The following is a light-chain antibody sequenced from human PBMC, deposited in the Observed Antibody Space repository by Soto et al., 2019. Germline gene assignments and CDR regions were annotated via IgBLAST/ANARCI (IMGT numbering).Light chain of an antibody. V-gene: IGKV1-5*01. CDR1: QSTSSW. Sequence: DIPMTQSPSTLTASVGDRVTITCRASQSTSSWLAWYQQKPGKAPRLLIYDASSLKSGVPSRFSGSGSETEFTLTISSLQPDDFATYYCQQYRSYSFGQGTKVE. CDR3: QQYRSYS. CDR2: DAS. J-gene: IGKJ1*01.